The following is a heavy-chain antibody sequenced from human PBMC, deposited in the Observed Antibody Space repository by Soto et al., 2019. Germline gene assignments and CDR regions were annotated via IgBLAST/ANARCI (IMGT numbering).Heavy chain of an antibody. CDR3: ARVGWNPLEDYYYYGMDV. CDR2: IYHSGST. CDR1: GGSISSSNW. V-gene: IGHV4-4*02. J-gene: IGHJ6*02. Sequence: SETLSITCAVSGGSISSSNWWSGVRQPPGKGLEWIGEIYHSGSTTYNPSLKSRVTLSVDKSKNQFSLKLSSVTAADTAVYYCARVGWNPLEDYYYYGMDVWGQGTTVTVSS. D-gene: IGHD6-19*01.